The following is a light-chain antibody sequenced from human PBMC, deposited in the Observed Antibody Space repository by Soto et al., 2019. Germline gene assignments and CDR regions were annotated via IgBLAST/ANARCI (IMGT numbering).Light chain of an antibody. V-gene: IGKV3D-15*01. CDR3: QQYNNWPIT. CDR2: GAS. CDR1: QSVSNN. Sequence: EIVMTQSPATLSVSPGERATLSCRASQSVSNNLAWYQQKPGQAPRLLIYGASTRDTGITARFSGSGSGTEFTLTISSLQSEDFAVYYCQQYNNWPITFGQGTRLEIK. J-gene: IGKJ5*01.